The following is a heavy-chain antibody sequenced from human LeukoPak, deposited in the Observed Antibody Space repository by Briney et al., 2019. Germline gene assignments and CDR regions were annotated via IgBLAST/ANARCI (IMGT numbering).Heavy chain of an antibody. CDR3: ARDGSSSWYGWFDP. D-gene: IGHD6-13*01. Sequence: GGSLRLSCAASGFTFSSYAMHWVRQAPGKGLEWVAVISYDGSNKYYADSVKGRFTIPRDNSKNTLYLQMDSLRAEDTAVYYCARDGSSSWYGWFDPWGQGTLVTVSS. CDR2: ISYDGSNK. CDR1: GFTFSSYA. J-gene: IGHJ5*02. V-gene: IGHV3-30-3*01.